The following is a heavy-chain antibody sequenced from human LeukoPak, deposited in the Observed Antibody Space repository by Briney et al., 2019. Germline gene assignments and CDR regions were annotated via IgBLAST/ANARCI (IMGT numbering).Heavy chain of an antibody. CDR2: TYYRSKWYN. D-gene: IGHD2-15*01. J-gene: IGHJ6*02. CDR1: GDRVSSNSAA. V-gene: IGHV6-1*01. Sequence: QTLSLTCAISGDRVSSNSAAWNWIRQSPSRGLEWLGRTYYRSKWYNDYAVSVKSRITINPDTSKNQFSLQLNSVTPEDTAVYYCARDAVEVDYYYYGMDVWGQGTTVTVSS. CDR3: ARDAVEVDYYYYGMDV.